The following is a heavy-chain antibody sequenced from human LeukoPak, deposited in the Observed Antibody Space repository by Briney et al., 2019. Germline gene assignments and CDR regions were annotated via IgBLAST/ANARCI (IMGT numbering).Heavy chain of an antibody. CDR3: VKANSSGWGYYFDY. CDR2: ISSNGGST. J-gene: IGHJ4*02. V-gene: IGHV3-64D*06. CDR1: GFTFSSYA. D-gene: IGHD6-19*01. Sequence: GGSLRLSCSASGFTFSSYAMHWVRQAPGKGLEYVSSISSNGGSTYYADSVKGRFTICRDNSKNTLYLQMSSLRAEDTAVYYCVKANSSGWGYYFDYWGQGTLVTVSS.